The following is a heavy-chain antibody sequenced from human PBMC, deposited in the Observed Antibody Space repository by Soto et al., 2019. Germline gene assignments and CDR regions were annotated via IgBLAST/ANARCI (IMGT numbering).Heavy chain of an antibody. V-gene: IGHV5-51*01. Sequence: PGESLKISCKGSGYSFTSYWIGWVRQMPGKGLEWMGIIYPGDSDTRYSPSFQGQVTISADKSISTAYLQWSSLKASDTAMYYCARRGIAARDYYYYYGMDVWGQGTTVTVSS. J-gene: IGHJ6*02. D-gene: IGHD6-6*01. CDR3: ARRGIAARDYYYYYGMDV. CDR2: IYPGDSDT. CDR1: GYSFTSYW.